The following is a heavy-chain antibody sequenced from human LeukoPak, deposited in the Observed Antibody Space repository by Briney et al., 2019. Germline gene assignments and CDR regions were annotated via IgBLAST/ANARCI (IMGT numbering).Heavy chain of an antibody. Sequence: ASVKVSCKASGYTFTGYYMHWVRQAPGQGLEWMGWINPNSGGTNYAQKFQGRVTMTGDTSISTAYMELSRLRSDDTAVYYCARVGGKYGDLNFDYWGQGTLVTVSS. CDR2: INPNSGGT. J-gene: IGHJ4*02. D-gene: IGHD4-17*01. CDR3: ARVGGKYGDLNFDY. V-gene: IGHV1-2*02. CDR1: GYTFTGYY.